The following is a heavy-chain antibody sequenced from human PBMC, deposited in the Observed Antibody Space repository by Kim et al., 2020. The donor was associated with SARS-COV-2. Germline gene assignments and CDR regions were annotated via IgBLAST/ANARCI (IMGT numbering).Heavy chain of an antibody. V-gene: IGHV3-15*01. CDR2: IKSKTDGATT. J-gene: IGHJ5*02. D-gene: IGHD6-6*01. CDR1: GFTFSSAW. CDR3: VSSWSAP. Sequence: GGSLRLSCGASGFTFSSAWMTWVRQAPGKGLEWVGRIKSKTDGATTAYAAPVKARFTISRDDSKNPVYLQMKTLKIEDTAVYYCVSSWSAPWGQGTLVTV.